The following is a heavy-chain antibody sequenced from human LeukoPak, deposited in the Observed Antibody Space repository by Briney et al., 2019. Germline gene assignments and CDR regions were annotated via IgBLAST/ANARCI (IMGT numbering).Heavy chain of an antibody. V-gene: IGHV3-21*01. J-gene: IGHJ4*02. CDR1: GFTFSSYS. D-gene: IGHD3-3*01. Sequence: GGSLRLSCAASGFTFSSYSMNWVRQAPGKGLEWVSSISSSSSYIYYADSVKGRFTISRDNAKNSLYLQMNSLRAEDTAVYYCARGYDFWSGYYSFDCWGQGTLVTVSS. CDR3: ARGYDFWSGYYSFDC. CDR2: ISSSSSYI.